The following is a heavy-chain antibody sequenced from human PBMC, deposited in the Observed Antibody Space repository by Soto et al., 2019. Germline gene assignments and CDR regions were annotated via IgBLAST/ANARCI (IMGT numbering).Heavy chain of an antibody. CDR3: ARGTSSWYGWFDP. D-gene: IGHD6-13*01. V-gene: IGHV4-59*01. Sequence: QVQLQESGPGLVKPSETLSLTCTVSGGSISSYYWSWIRQPPGKGLEWIGYIYYSGSTNYNPSLNRRVTISVDTSKNQFSLKLSSVTAADTAVYYCARGTSSWYGWFDPWGQGTLVTVSS. CDR2: IYYSGST. CDR1: GGSISSYY. J-gene: IGHJ5*02.